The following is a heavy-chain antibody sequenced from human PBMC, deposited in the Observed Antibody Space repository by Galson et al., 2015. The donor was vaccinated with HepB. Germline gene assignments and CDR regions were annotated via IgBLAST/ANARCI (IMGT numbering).Heavy chain of an antibody. Sequence: SLRLSCAVSGFTFSSYAMHWVRQAPGKGLEWVAVISYDGSNKYYADSVKGRFTISRDNSKNTLYLQMNSLRAEDTAVYYCARDLTTVPINWFDPWGQGTLVTVSS. D-gene: IGHD4-17*01. J-gene: IGHJ5*02. CDR3: ARDLTTVPINWFDP. CDR1: GFTFSSYA. CDR2: ISYDGSNK. V-gene: IGHV3-30-3*01.